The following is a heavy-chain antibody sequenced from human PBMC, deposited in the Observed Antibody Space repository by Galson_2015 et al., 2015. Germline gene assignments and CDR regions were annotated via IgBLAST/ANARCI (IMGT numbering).Heavy chain of an antibody. CDR3: ARHPIVVVPAAMGFYYYMDV. Sequence: QSGAEVKKPGESLRISCKGSGYSFTSYWISWVRQMPGKGLEWMGRIDPSDSYTNYSPSFQGHVTISADKSISTAYLQWSSLKASDTAMYYCARHPIVVVPAAMGFYYYMDVWGKGTTVTVSS. V-gene: IGHV5-10-1*01. D-gene: IGHD2-2*01. CDR2: IDPSDSYT. J-gene: IGHJ6*03. CDR1: GYSFTSYW.